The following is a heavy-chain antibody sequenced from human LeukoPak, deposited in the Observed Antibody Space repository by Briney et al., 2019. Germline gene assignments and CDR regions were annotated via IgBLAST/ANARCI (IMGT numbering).Heavy chain of an antibody. CDR2: ISRSGDRT. D-gene: IGHD2/OR15-2a*01. Sequence: PGGSLRLSCAASGFTFSSYAMSWVRQAPGKGLEWVSSISRSGDRTYYADSVKGRFTISRDNAKNSLYLQMNSLRAEDTAVYYCARSFYDRFDPWGQGTLVTVSS. CDR3: ARSFYDRFDP. CDR1: GFTFSSYA. V-gene: IGHV3-23*01. J-gene: IGHJ5*02.